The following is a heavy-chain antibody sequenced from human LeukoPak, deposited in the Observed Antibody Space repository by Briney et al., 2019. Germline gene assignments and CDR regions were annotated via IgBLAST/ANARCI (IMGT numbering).Heavy chain of an antibody. CDR1: GFTFSSYE. D-gene: IGHD2-2*01. J-gene: IGHJ4*02. Sequence: PGGSLRLSCAASGFTFSSYEMNWVRQAPGKGLEWVSYISSSGSTIYYADSVKGRFTISRDNAKNSLYLQMNSLRAEDTAVYYCARLGYCSSTSCYWSRYFDYWGQGTLVTVSS. V-gene: IGHV3-48*03. CDR2: ISSSGSTI. CDR3: ARLGYCSSTSCYWSRYFDY.